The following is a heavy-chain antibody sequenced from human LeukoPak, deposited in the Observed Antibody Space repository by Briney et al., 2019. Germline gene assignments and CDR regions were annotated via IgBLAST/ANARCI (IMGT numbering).Heavy chain of an antibody. CDR1: GYTFTGYS. CDR3: ARAPTPVSSNWFEP. CDR2: INPHTGDT. J-gene: IGHJ5*02. V-gene: IGHV1-2*02. Sequence: GASVKVSCKASGYTFTGYSMHWVRQAPGQGLEWMGWINPHTGDTNYSQKFQGRVTLTSDTSISTAYMELSRLTSDDTAVYYCARAPTPVSSNWFEPWGQGTLVTVSS. D-gene: IGHD6-6*01.